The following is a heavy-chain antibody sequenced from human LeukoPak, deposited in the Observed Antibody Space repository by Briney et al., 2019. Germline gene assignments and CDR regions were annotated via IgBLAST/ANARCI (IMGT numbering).Heavy chain of an antibody. Sequence: AGGSLRLSCAASGFTFSSYAMSWVRQAPGKGLEWVSAISGSGGSTYYADSVQGRFTISRDNSKNTLYLQMNSLRAEDTAVYYCAREAGYRFGVRRGYFDYWGQGTLVTVSS. D-gene: IGHD3-10*01. CDR1: GFTFSSYA. CDR2: ISGSGGST. CDR3: AREAGYRFGVRRGYFDY. J-gene: IGHJ4*02. V-gene: IGHV3-23*01.